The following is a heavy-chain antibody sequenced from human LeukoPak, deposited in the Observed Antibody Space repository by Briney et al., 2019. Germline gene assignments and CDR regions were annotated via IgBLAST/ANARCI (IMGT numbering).Heavy chain of an antibody. D-gene: IGHD6-19*01. CDR2: IYYSGST. J-gene: IGHJ3*02. Sequence: SETLSLTCTVSGGSISSSSYYWGWIRQPPGKGLEWIGSIYYSGSTYYNPSLKSRVTISVDTSKNQFSLKLSSVTAADTAVYYCARLDPVRIAVAGDDAFDIWGQGTMVTVSS. V-gene: IGHV4-39*07. CDR1: GGSISSSSYY. CDR3: ARLDPVRIAVAGDDAFDI.